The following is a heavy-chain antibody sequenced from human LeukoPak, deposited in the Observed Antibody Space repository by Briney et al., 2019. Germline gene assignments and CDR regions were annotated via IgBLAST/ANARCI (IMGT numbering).Heavy chain of an antibody. CDR2: ISGSGGST. Sequence: GGSLRLSCAASGFTFSSYAMSWVRQAPGKGLEWVSAISGSGGSTYYADSVKGRSTISRDNSKNTVYLQMNSLRAEDTAVYYCAKGTAMDDDYWGQGTLVTVSS. V-gene: IGHV3-23*01. CDR1: GFTFSSYA. J-gene: IGHJ4*02. D-gene: IGHD5-18*01. CDR3: AKGTAMDDDY.